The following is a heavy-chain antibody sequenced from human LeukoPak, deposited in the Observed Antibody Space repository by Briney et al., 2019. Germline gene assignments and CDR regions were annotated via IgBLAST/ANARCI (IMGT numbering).Heavy chain of an antibody. D-gene: IGHD3-10*01. J-gene: IGHJ4*02. CDR3: ARDGRYGAGTSDY. CDR1: GFTFSNFW. CDR2: IKQDGSEK. V-gene: IGHV3-7*01. Sequence: PGGSLRHSCAASGFTFSNFWMSWVRQAPGRGLECVANIKQDGSEKNYVDSVKGRFTISRDNAENSLSLQMNSLRAEDTAIYFCARDGRYGAGTSDYWGQGALVTVSS.